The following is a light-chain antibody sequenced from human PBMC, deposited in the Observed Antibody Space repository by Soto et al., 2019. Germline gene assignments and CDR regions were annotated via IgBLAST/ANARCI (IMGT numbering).Light chain of an antibody. V-gene: IGLV2-14*01. Sequence: QSALTQPASVSGSPGQSITISCTGTSSDVAGYNYVSWYQQHPGKAPKLMIYDVSNRPSGVSNRFSGSKSGNTASLTISGLQDEDEADYSCSSYTSSSTPIFGGGTKLTVL. CDR3: SSYTSSSTPI. CDR1: SSDVAGYNY. CDR2: DVS. J-gene: IGLJ2*01.